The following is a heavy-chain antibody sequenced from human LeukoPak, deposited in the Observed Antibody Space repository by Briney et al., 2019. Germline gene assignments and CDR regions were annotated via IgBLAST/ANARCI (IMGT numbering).Heavy chain of an antibody. CDR2: ISSSSSYI. CDR3: ARDRGDTAMVPGFDY. CDR1: GFTFSSYS. J-gene: IGHJ4*02. Sequence: GGSLRLSCAASGFTFSSYSMTWVRQAPGKGLEWVSSISSSSSYIYYADSVKGRFTISRDNAKNSLYLQMNSLRAEDTAVYYCARDRGDTAMVPGFDYWGQGTLVTVSS. D-gene: IGHD5-18*01. V-gene: IGHV3-21*01.